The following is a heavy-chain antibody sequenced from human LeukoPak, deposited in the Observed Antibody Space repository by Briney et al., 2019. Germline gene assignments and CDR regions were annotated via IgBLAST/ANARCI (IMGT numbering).Heavy chain of an antibody. CDR1: GFTFSNYA. CDR2: ISYDGSNK. D-gene: IGHD3-10*01. Sequence: GGSLRLSCAASGFTFSNYAMHWVRQAPGKGLEWVAVISYDGSNKYYADSVKGRFTISRDNSKNTLYLQMNSLRAEDTAVYYCAREAVFGSFDYWGQGTLVTVSS. V-gene: IGHV3-30-3*01. CDR3: AREAVFGSFDY. J-gene: IGHJ4*02.